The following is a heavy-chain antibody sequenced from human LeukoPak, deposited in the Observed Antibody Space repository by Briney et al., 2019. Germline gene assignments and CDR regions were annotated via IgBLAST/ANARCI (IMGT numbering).Heavy chain of an antibody. Sequence: GGSLRLSCAASGFTFSSYTMSWVRQAPGKGLEWVANIKQDGSEKYYVDSVKGRFTISRDNAKNSLYLQMNSLRAEDTAVYYCARGGYSYDGPDFWGQGTLVTVSS. J-gene: IGHJ4*02. V-gene: IGHV3-7*03. CDR2: IKQDGSEK. CDR1: GFTFSSYT. CDR3: ARGGYSYDGPDF. D-gene: IGHD5-18*01.